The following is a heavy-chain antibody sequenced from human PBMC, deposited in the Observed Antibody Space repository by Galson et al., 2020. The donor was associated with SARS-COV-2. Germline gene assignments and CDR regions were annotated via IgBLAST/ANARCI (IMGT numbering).Heavy chain of an antibody. CDR2: IYYSGSR. CDR1: HGSISSSIYY. D-gene: IGHD3-10*01. CDR3: GRHYAFGSGSYRAFKI. J-gene: IGHJ3*02. V-gene: IGHV4-39*01. Sequence: SETLSLTCTVSHGSISSSIYYWGWIRQSPGKGLEWLGSIYYSGSRFDNPSLKSRVTISLDTSKNQFSLKLSSVTAADTAVYFCGRHYAFGSGSYRAFKIWGQGTKVTVSS.